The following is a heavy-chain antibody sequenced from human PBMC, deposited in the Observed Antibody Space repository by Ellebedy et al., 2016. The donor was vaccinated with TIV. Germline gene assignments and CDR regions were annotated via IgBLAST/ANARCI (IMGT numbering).Heavy chain of an antibody. J-gene: IGHJ4*02. D-gene: IGHD5-12*01. Sequence: SGPTLVKPTQTLTLTCTFSGFSLSTSGVGVGWIRQPPGKALEWLALVYWNDDKQYSPSLQPRLTITKDTSKNQVVLTMTDVDPVDTATYYCAHSAGWLPDYWGQGTLVTVSS. CDR1: GFSLSTSGVG. CDR2: VYWNDDK. CDR3: AHSAGWLPDY. V-gene: IGHV2-5*01.